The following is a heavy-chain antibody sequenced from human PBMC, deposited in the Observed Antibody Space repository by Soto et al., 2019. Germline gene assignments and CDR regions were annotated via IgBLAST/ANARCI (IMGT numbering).Heavy chain of an antibody. Sequence: GGSLRLSCAASGFTLSSYAMSWVRQAPGKGLEWVSAISGSGGSTYYADSVKGRFTISRDNSKNTLYLQMNSLRAEDTAVYYCAKARAVAGTNWFDPWGQGTLVTVSS. D-gene: IGHD6-19*01. V-gene: IGHV3-23*01. J-gene: IGHJ5*02. CDR1: GFTLSSYA. CDR3: AKARAVAGTNWFDP. CDR2: ISGSGGST.